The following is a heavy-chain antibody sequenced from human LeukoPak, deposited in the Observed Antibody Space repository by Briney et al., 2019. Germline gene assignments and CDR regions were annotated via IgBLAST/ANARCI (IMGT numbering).Heavy chain of an antibody. CDR1: GFTFSRYW. J-gene: IGHJ4*02. CDR2: IKQDGTEK. V-gene: IGHV3-7*01. CDR3: ARLSGETTIFDY. Sequence: GGSLRLSCAASGFTFSRYWMSWVRQAPGKGLEWVASIKQDGTEKYYVDSVKGRFTISRDNAKNSLYLQMNSLRADDTAMYYCARLSGETTIFDYWGRGTLVTVSS. D-gene: IGHD5-12*01.